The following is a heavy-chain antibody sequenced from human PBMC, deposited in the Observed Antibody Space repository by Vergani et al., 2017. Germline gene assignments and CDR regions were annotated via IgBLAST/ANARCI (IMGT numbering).Heavy chain of an antibody. Sequence: QLQLQESGPGLVKPSETLSLTCTVPGGPISSSSYYWGWIRQPPGKGLEWIGSIYYSGSTYYNPSLKSRGTISVDTSKNQFSRKLSAVTAADTAVYYCVRELLPRNNWFDPWGQGTLVTVSS. CDR3: VRELLPRNNWFDP. CDR2: IYYSGST. CDR1: GGPISSSSYY. V-gene: IGHV4-39*07. J-gene: IGHJ5*02. D-gene: IGHD1-26*01.